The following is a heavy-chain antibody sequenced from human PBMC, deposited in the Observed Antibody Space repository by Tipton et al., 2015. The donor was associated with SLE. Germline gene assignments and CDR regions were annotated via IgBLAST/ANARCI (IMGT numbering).Heavy chain of an antibody. CDR2: IYPGDSDT. D-gene: IGHD4/OR15-4a*01. CDR1: GYTFANFW. Sequence: QSGPEVKKPGESLKISCRVSGYTFANFWISWVRQTPGKGLEWMGFIYPGDSDTKYNPSFEGQVTISADKSLNTAYLQWNSLQASDTAMYYCAEGPDWCFVDFWGQGTLVSVSS. CDR3: AEGPDWCFVDF. V-gene: IGHV5-51*01. J-gene: IGHJ4*02.